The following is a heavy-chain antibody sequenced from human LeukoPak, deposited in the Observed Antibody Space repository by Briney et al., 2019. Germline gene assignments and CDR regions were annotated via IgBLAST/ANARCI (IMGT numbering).Heavy chain of an antibody. J-gene: IGHJ4*02. V-gene: IGHV3-74*01. Sequence: PAGGSLRLSCAASGFTVSSNYMSWVRQAPGKGLVWVSRINSDGSSTTYADSVKGRFTISRDNAKNTLYLQMNSLRAEDTAVYYCARPLSGYSSSLGYWGQGTLVTVSS. D-gene: IGHD6-6*01. CDR1: GFTVSSNY. CDR2: INSDGSST. CDR3: ARPLSGYSSSLGY.